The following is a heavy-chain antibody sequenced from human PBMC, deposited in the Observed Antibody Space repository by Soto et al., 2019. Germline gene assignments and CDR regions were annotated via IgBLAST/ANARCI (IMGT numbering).Heavy chain of an antibody. CDR3: ARVSITIFGVVTQPNWFDP. Sequence: PSETLSLTCAVSGYSISSGYYWGWIRQPPGKGLEWIGSIYHSGSTYYNPSLKSRVTISVDTSKNQFSLKLSSVTAADTAAYCCARVSITIFGVVTQPNWFDPWGQGTLVTVSS. CDR1: GYSISSGYY. D-gene: IGHD3-3*01. CDR2: IYHSGST. J-gene: IGHJ5*02. V-gene: IGHV4-38-2*01.